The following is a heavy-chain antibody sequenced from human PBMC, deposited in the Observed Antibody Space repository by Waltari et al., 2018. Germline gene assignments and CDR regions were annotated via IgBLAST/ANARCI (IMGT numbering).Heavy chain of an antibody. D-gene: IGHD3-22*01. CDR1: GYSFTSYW. CDR2: IYPGDSDT. CDR3: ARRGVNYYDSSGYYFDY. V-gene: IGHV5-51*03. J-gene: IGHJ4*02. Sequence: EVQLVQSGAEVKKPGEALKLSCKGSGYSFTSYWIGWGRQISGKGLEWMGIIYPGDSDTRYSPSFQGQVTISADKSISTAYLQWSSLKASDTAMYYCARRGVNYYDSSGYYFDYWGQGTLVTVSS.